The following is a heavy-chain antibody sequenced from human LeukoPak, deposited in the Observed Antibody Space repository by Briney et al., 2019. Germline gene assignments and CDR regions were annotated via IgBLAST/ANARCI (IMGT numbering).Heavy chain of an antibody. V-gene: IGHV4-39*01. J-gene: IGHJ4*02. CDR1: GGSMRSSRNY. CDR3: ARNPTVGANRWFDY. D-gene: IGHD1-26*01. Sequence: SETLSLTCSVSGGSMRSSRNYWGWIRQPPGKGLEWIASIYHSGSTYHNPSLKSRVTISVDMSKIQFSPRLTSVTAADTAVYYCARNPTVGANRWFDYWGQGTLDTVSS. CDR2: IYHSGST.